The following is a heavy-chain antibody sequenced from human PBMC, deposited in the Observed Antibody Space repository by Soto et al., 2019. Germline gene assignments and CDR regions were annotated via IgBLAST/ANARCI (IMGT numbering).Heavy chain of an antibody. D-gene: IGHD5-12*01. CDR2: VIPIFGTA. J-gene: IGHJ4*02. CDR3: ARSPPMATLDY. Sequence: QVPLVQSGAGVKKPGSSVKVSCKASGGTFSSYAISLVRQAPGQGLEWMGGVIPIFGTANYAQKFQGRVTTTADKTTSTAYMELSSLRSEDTAVYYCARSPPMATLDYWGQGTLVTVSS. V-gene: IGHV1-69*06. CDR1: GGTFSSYA.